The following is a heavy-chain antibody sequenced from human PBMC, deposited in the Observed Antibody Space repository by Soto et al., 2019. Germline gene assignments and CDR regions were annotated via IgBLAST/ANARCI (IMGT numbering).Heavy chain of an antibody. CDR3: ARDHHYYDSWFTAFDI. J-gene: IGHJ3*02. V-gene: IGHV4-30-4*01. CDR2: IYYSGST. CDR1: VGSISSGDYY. Sequence: QVQLQESGPGLVKPSQTLSLTCTVSVGSISSGDYYWSWIRQPPGKGLEWIGYIYYSGSTYYNPSRKGRVTISVDTSKNQFSLKLSSVTAADTAVYYCARDHHYYDSWFTAFDIWGQGTMVTVSS. D-gene: IGHD3-22*01.